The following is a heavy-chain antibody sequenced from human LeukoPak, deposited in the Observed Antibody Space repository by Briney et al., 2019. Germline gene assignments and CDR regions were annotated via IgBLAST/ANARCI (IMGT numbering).Heavy chain of an antibody. CDR3: ARDPSGYCSSTSCYSHFDY. CDR1: GYTFTSYG. D-gene: IGHD2-2*03. CDR2: ISAYNGNT. Sequence: GASVKVSCKASGYTFTSYGISWVRQAPGQGLEWMGWISAYNGNTNYAQKLQGRVTMTTDTSTSTAYMELRSLRSDDTAVYYCARDPSGYCSSTSCYSHFDYWGQGTLVTVSS. V-gene: IGHV1-18*01. J-gene: IGHJ4*02.